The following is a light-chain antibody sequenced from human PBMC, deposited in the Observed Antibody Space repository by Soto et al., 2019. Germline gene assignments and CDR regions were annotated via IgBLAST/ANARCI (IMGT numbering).Light chain of an antibody. Sequence: DIQMTQSPSTLSASVGDRVTITCRASQSIRNYLAWFQEKPGRAPKLLIYEASSLESGVPSRFSGSGSGTEFTLTISSLQPDDFATYHCQQYSSYPWTFGQGTKVDIK. CDR3: QQYSSYPWT. J-gene: IGKJ1*01. CDR2: EAS. CDR1: QSIRNY. V-gene: IGKV1-5*03.